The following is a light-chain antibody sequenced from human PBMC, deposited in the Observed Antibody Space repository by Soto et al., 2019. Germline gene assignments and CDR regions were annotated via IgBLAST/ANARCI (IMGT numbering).Light chain of an antibody. CDR2: DVS. CDR3: SSYTTSNTRQIV. V-gene: IGLV2-14*03. J-gene: IGLJ1*01. CDR1: SSDVGGYNY. Sequence: QSVLTQPASVSGSPGQSITISCTGTSSDVGGYNYVSWYQHHPGKAPKLMIYDVSNRPSGVSNRFSGSKSGNTASLTISGLHPEDEADDYCSSYTTSNTRQIVFGTGTKLTVL.